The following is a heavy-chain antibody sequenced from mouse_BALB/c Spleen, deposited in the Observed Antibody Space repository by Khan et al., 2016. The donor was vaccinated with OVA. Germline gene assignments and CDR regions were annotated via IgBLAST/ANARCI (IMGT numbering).Heavy chain of an antibody. J-gene: IGHJ1*01. CDR1: GFTFSNYW. CDR3: ARGWDWYFDV. D-gene: IGHD3-3*01. V-gene: IGHV6-6*02. CDR2: IRLKSNIYAT. Sequence: EVKLEESGGGLVQPGGSMKLSCVASGFTFSNYWMNWVRQSPEKGFEWVAEIRLKSNIYATHYAESVRGRFTISRDDSRSSVYLQMNNLGAEDTGIYDCARGWDWYFDVWGAGTTVTVSS.